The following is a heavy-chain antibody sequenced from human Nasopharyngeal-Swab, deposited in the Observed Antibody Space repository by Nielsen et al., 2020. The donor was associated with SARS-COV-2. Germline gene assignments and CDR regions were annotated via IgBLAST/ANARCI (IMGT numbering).Heavy chain of an antibody. J-gene: IGHJ4*02. D-gene: IGHD6-13*01. CDR2: IYYGGST. CDR3: ATLSSSWYEYYFDY. CDR1: GGSTSSSTYY. V-gene: IGHV4-39*01. Sequence: SETLSLTCTASGGSTSSSTYYWAWIRQPPGKGLEWIGSIYYGGSTYYNPSLKSRVTISVDTSKNQFSLKLSSVTAADTAVYYCATLSSSWYEYYFDYWGQGTLVTVSS.